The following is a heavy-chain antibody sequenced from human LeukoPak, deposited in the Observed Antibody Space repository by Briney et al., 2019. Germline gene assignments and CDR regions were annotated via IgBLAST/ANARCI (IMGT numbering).Heavy chain of an antibody. D-gene: IGHD3-10*01. CDR3: ARANPWFAEFFDY. CDR2: ISYDGSNK. V-gene: IGHV3-30-3*01. Sequence: GGSLRLSCAASGFTFSSYAMHWVRQAPGKGLEWVAVISYDGSNKYYADSVKGRFTISRDNSKNTLYLQMNSLRAEDTAVYYCARANPWFAEFFDYWGQGTLVTVSS. J-gene: IGHJ4*02. CDR1: GFTFSSYA.